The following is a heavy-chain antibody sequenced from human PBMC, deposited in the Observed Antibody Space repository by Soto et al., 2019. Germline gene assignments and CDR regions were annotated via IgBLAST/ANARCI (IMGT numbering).Heavy chain of an antibody. J-gene: IGHJ4*02. Sequence: ASVKVSCKGSGYDFTTYGITWVRQAPGQGLEWMAWISAHNGNTDYAQKLQGRVTVTTDTSTSTAYMELGSLTSDDTAVYYCARDFTGWPPDGVDSWGQGILVTVSS. CDR1: GYDFTTYG. D-gene: IGHD3-16*01. CDR3: ARDFTGWPPDGVDS. CDR2: ISAHNGNT. V-gene: IGHV1-18*01.